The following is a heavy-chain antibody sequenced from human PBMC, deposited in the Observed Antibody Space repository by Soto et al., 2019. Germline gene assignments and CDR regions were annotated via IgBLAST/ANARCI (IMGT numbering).Heavy chain of an antibody. D-gene: IGHD3-22*01. J-gene: IGHJ4*02. CDR3: ARDRPYYDSSGCFDY. CDR2: IWYDGSNK. V-gene: IGHV3-33*01. Sequence: QVPLVESGGGVVQPGRSLRLSCAASGFTFSSYGMHWVRQAPGKGLEWVAVIWYDGSNKYYADSVKGRFTISRDNSKNTLYLQMNSLRAEDTAVYYCARDRPYYDSSGCFDYWGQGTLVTVSS. CDR1: GFTFSSYG.